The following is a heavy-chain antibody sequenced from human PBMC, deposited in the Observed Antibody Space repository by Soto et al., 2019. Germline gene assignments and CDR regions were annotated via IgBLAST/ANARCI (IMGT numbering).Heavy chain of an antibody. CDR1: GGSISSGGYS. V-gene: IGHV4-30-2*01. CDR3: ARDRVGPTASRAGGSGFDP. CDR2: IYHSGST. Sequence: QLQLQESGSGLVKPSQTLSLTCAVSGGSISSGGYSWSWIRQPPGKGLEWIGYIYHSGSTYYNPSLKSRVTISVDRSKSQFSLKLSSVTAADTAVYYCARDRVGPTASRAGGSGFDPWGQGTLVTVSS. J-gene: IGHJ5*02. D-gene: IGHD1-26*01.